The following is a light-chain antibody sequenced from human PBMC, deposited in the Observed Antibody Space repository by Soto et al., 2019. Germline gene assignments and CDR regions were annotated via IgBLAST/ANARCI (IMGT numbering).Light chain of an antibody. CDR1: SSDVGGYPF. CDR2: EVN. J-gene: IGLJ2*01. V-gene: IGLV2-8*01. CDR3: SSYAGNKNVV. Sequence: QTVLTQPPSASGSPGQSVTIFCTGTSSDVGGYPFVSWYQQHPGKAPKLVIFEVNKRPSGVPGRFSGSKSGNTASLTVSGLQTEDEADYYCSSYAGNKNVVFGGGTTLTVL.